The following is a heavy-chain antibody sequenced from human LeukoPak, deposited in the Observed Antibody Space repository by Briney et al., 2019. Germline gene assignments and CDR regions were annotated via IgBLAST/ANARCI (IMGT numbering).Heavy chain of an antibody. CDR1: GYTFTSYD. Sequence: ASVKVSCKASGYTFTSYDINWVRQATGQGLEWMGWMSPNSGDTGYAQKFQGRVTMTRDTSMSTAYMEVSSLTSEDTAVYYCARGADSRWPSAAFDPWGQGTLVTVSS. J-gene: IGHJ5*02. CDR2: MSPNSGDT. CDR3: ARGADSRWPSAAFDP. D-gene: IGHD6-25*01. V-gene: IGHV1-8*01.